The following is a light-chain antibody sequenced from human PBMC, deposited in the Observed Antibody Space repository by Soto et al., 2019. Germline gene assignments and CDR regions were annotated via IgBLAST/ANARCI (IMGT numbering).Light chain of an antibody. CDR2: GAS. CDR3: KQYGDKMWK. V-gene: IGKV3-20*01. Sequence: EMLLTQSPFALSSAPCETITRSGSASQSVISNYLAWYQQKPGHAPRLLVYGASSRATGIPDRFSGSGSGTDFTLTIIRLEPEDFEVYYSKQYGDKMWKFGKGTXVELK. CDR1: QSVISNY. J-gene: IGKJ1*01.